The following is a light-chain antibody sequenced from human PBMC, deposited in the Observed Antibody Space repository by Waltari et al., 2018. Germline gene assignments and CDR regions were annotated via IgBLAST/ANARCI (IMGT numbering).Light chain of an antibody. Sequence: GVSDRFSGSKSGNTASLTISGLQAEDEADYYCSSYTSNSAVFGGGTKVTVL. CDR3: SSYTSNSAV. J-gene: IGLJ3*02. V-gene: IGLV2-14*01.